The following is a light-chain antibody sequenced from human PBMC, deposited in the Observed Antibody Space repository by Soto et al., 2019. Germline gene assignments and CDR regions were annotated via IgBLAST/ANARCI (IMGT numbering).Light chain of an antibody. J-gene: IGKJ4*01. CDR1: PSVTNY. CDR2: GAS. CDR3: QQYGSSIT. V-gene: IGKV3-20*01. Sequence: EIVLTQSPATLSLSPGERATLSCRASPSVTNYLAWYQQKPGQPPRTVIYGASIRATGIPDRFSGSGSGTDFTLSISRLEPEDSAVYYCQQYGSSITFGGGTKVEIK.